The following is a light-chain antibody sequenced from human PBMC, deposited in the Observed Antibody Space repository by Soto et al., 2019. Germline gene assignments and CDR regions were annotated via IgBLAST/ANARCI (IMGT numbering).Light chain of an antibody. CDR2: AAS. CDR3: LQDYSYPRT. V-gene: IGKV1-6*01. Sequence: AIQMTQSPSSLSASIGDRVTITCRASQGIRNELGWYQQKPGKAPILLIYAASSLQSGVPSRFSGSGSGTDFTLTISSLQPEDFAAYYCLQDYSYPRTFGQGTKVEVK. J-gene: IGKJ1*01. CDR1: QGIRNE.